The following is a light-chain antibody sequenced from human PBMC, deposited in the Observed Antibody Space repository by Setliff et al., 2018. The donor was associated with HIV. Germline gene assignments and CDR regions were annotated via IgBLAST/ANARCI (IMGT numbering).Light chain of an antibody. V-gene: IGLV2-14*03. J-gene: IGLJ1*01. Sequence: QSALAQPAPVSGSPGQSITLSCTGTSSDVGGYNFVSWYQQHPGRAPKLMIYDVTKRPSGVSDRFSGSKSGNTASLTISGLQTEDEADYYCCSYTSSLTYVFGTGTKVTVL. CDR3: CSYTSSLTYV. CDR1: SSDVGGYNF. CDR2: DVT.